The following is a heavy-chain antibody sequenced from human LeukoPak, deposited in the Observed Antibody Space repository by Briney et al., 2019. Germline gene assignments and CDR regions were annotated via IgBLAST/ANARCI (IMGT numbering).Heavy chain of an antibody. J-gene: IGHJ3*02. Sequence: ASVKVSCKASGGTFSSYAISWVRQAPGQGLEWMGWISAYNGNTNYAQKLQGRVTMTTDTSTSTAYMELRSLRSDDTAVYYCARDILTGQPTDAFDIWGQGTMVTVSS. V-gene: IGHV1-18*01. CDR2: ISAYNGNT. D-gene: IGHD3-9*01. CDR1: GGTFSSYA. CDR3: ARDILTGQPTDAFDI.